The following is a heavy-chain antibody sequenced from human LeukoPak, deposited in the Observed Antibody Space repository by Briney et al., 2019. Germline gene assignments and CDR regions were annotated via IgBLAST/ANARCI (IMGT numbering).Heavy chain of an antibody. Sequence: GGSLRLSCAASGFTFSSYEMNWLRQAPGKGLEWVSYISSSGSTIYYADSVKGRFTISRDNAKNTLYLQMNSLRAEDTAVYYCARAEVVTTHLDYWGQGTLVTVSS. D-gene: IGHD3-22*01. CDR1: GFTFSSYE. CDR2: ISSSGSTI. CDR3: ARAEVVTTHLDY. V-gene: IGHV3-48*03. J-gene: IGHJ4*02.